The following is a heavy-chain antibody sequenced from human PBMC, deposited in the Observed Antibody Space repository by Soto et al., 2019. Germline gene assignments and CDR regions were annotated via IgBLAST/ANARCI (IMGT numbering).Heavy chain of an antibody. CDR2: IKPDGSER. D-gene: IGHD7-27*01. J-gene: IGHJ4*02. CDR1: GFTFGTYW. V-gene: IGHV3-7*04. Sequence: EVPLVESGGGLVQPGGSLRLSCDASGFTFGTYWMTWVRQPPGKGLECVADIKPDGSERYYVDSVKGRFTISRDNAKNSLYLHMNSLRAEDTAVYYCATDLNWEHYWGQGTLVTVSS. CDR3: ATDLNWEHY.